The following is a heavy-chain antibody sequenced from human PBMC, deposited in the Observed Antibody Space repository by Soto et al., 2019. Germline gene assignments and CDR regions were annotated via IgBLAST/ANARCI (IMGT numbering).Heavy chain of an antibody. D-gene: IGHD6-13*01. V-gene: IGHV4-39*01. CDR2: IYYSGST. CDR3: ARYGRQYSSSWYAGGDDAFDI. CDR1: GGSISSSSYY. J-gene: IGHJ3*02. Sequence: PSETLSLTCTVPGGSISSSSYYWGWIRQPPGKGLEWIGSIYYSGSTYYNPSLKSRVTISVDTSKNQFSLKLSSVTAADTAVYYCARYGRQYSSSWYAGGDDAFDIWGQGTMVT.